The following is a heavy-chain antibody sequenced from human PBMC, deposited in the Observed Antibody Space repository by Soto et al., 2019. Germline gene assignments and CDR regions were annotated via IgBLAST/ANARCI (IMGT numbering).Heavy chain of an antibody. D-gene: IGHD3-3*01. J-gene: IGHJ5*02. CDR1: GGSFSGYY. Sequence: SETLSLTCAVYGGSFSGYYWSWIRQPPGKGLEWIGEINHSGSTNYNPSLKSRVTISVDTSKYQFSLKLSSVTAADTAVYYCARGHYDFWRGYRYNSFDPWGQGTLVTVSS. CDR3: ARGHYDFWRGYRYNSFDP. V-gene: IGHV4-34*01. CDR2: INHSGST.